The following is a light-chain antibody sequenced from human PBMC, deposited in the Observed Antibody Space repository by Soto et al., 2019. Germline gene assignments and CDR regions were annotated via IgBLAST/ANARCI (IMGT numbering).Light chain of an antibody. CDR1: SGHSNYA. Sequence: QSVLTQSPSASASLGASVKLTCTLSSGHSNYAIAWHQQQPEKGPRYLMKLNSDGSHSKGDGIPNRFSGSSSGADRYLTIASLQSEDEADYYCQNWGTGIVIFGGGTKLTVL. CDR2: LNSDGSH. V-gene: IGLV4-69*01. CDR3: QNWGTGIVI. J-gene: IGLJ2*01.